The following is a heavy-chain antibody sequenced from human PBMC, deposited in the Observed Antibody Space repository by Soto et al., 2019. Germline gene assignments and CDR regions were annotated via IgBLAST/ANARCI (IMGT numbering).Heavy chain of an antibody. CDR3: ARDGGRHSGGIDY. J-gene: IGHJ4*01. CDR2: IIPIFGTA. Sequence: QVQLVQSGAEVKKPGSSVKVSCKASGGTFSSYSINWVRQAPGQGLEWMGEIIPIFGTANYAQKFQGRVTITADESTSTAYMELSXXRSEDTAVYYCARDGGRHSGGIDYWGXXXXVTVSS. CDR1: GGTFSSYS. D-gene: IGHD1-26*01. V-gene: IGHV1-69*01.